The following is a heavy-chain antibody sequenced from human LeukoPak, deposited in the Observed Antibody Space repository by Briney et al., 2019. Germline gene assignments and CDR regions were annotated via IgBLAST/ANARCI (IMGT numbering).Heavy chain of an antibody. Sequence: SETLSLTCTVSGYSIGSGYYWAWIRQPPGKGLEWIGTIYHSGSTYSNPSLKSRVTISVDTSKNQFSLRLSSVTAADTAVYYCARETGTYSAFDYWGQGTLVTVSS. CDR3: ARETGTYSAFDY. V-gene: IGHV4-38-2*02. J-gene: IGHJ4*02. CDR1: GYSIGSGYY. CDR2: IYHSGST. D-gene: IGHD1-26*01.